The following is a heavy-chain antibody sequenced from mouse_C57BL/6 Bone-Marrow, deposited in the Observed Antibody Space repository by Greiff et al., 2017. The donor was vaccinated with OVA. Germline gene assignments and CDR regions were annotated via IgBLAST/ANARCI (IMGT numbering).Heavy chain of an antibody. CDR3: TRYGSSHWYFDV. CDR1: GFNIKDDY. CDR2: IDPENGDT. D-gene: IGHD1-1*01. J-gene: IGHJ1*03. V-gene: IGHV14-4*01. Sequence: EVQLQQSAAELVRPGASVKLSCTASGFNIKDDYMHWVKQRPEQGLEWIGWIDPENGDTEYASKFQGKATITADTSSNTAYLQLSSLTSEDTAVYYCTRYGSSHWYFDVWGTGITVTVSS.